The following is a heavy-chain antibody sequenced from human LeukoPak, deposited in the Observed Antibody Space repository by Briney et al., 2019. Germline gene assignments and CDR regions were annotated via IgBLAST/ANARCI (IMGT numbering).Heavy chain of an antibody. CDR1: GYTFTSYG. CDR2: INTNTGNP. CDR3: ARGTGGSGSYMGFDY. D-gene: IGHD3-10*01. V-gene: IGHV7-4-1*02. J-gene: IGHJ4*02. Sequence: GASVKVSCKASGYTFTSYGISWVRQAPGQGLEWMGWINTNTGNPTYAQGFTGRFVFSLDTSVSTAYLQISSLKAEDTAVYYCARGTGGSGSYMGFDYWGQGTLVTVSS.